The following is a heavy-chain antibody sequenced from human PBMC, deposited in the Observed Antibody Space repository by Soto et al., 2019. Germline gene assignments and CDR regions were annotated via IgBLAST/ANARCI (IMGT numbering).Heavy chain of an antibody. V-gene: IGHV1-69*01. CDR1: GGTFSSYA. CDR2: IIPIFGTA. J-gene: IGHJ6*02. CDR3: ARGHYSGSYYPYYCYGMDV. D-gene: IGHD1-26*01. Sequence: QVQLVQSGAEVKKPGSSVKVSCKASGGTFSSYAISWVRQAPGQGLEWMGGIIPIFGTANYAQQFQGRVTITADESTRTAYMELSSQRSEDTAVYYCARGHYSGSYYPYYCYGMDVWGQGTTVTVSS.